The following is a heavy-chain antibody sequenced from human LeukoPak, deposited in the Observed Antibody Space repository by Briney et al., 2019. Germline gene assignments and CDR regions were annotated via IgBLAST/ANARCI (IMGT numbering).Heavy chain of an antibody. CDR2: INQDGSEK. Sequence: GGSLRLSCEASGFTFSSYWMNWVRQAPGKGVEGVAYINQDGSEKYYVDSVKGGFTISRDNARTSLYLQMNSLRAEDTAVYYCARDYGLNCRSTSCAGAFDIWGQGTMVTVST. V-gene: IGHV3-7*01. J-gene: IGHJ3*02. D-gene: IGHD2-2*01. CDR3: ARDYGLNCRSTSCAGAFDI. CDR1: GFTFSSYW.